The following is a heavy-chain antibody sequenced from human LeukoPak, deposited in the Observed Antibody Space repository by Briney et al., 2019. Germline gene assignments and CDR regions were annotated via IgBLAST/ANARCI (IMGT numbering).Heavy chain of an antibody. Sequence: GGSLRLSCAASGFTFSSYAMHWVRQAPGKGLEWVAVISYDGSNKYYADSVKGRFTISRDNSKNTLYLQMNSLRAEDTAVYYCASGRGAYSSSLPPFDYWGQGTLVTVSS. CDR2: ISYDGSNK. V-gene: IGHV3-30-3*01. J-gene: IGHJ4*02. CDR1: GFTFSSYA. CDR3: ASGRGAYSSSLPPFDY. D-gene: IGHD6-13*01.